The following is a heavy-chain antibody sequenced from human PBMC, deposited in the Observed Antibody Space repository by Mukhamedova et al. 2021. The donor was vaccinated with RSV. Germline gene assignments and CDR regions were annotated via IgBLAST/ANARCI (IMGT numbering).Heavy chain of an antibody. CDR2: ISGSGSNT. J-gene: IGHJ4*02. Sequence: QAPGKGLEWVSAISGSGSNTYYADSVKGRFTISRDNSKNTVYLQMNSLRAEDPAVYFCAKDRGVYSRGCYSPYYFDSWGQGALV. D-gene: IGHD6-19*01. CDR3: AKDRGVYSRGCYSPYYFDS. V-gene: IGHV3-23*01.